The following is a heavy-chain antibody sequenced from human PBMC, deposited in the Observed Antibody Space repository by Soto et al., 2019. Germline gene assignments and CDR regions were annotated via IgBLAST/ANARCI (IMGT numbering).Heavy chain of an antibody. Sequence: GGSLRLSCAASGFTFSSYSMNWVRQAPGKGLEWVSSISSSSSYIYYADSVKGRFTISRDNAKNSLYLQMNSLRAEDTAVYYCARGVDFMGVRWFDPWGQGTLVTVSS. CDR2: ISSSSSYI. CDR3: ARGVDFMGVRWFDP. J-gene: IGHJ5*02. D-gene: IGHD3-16*01. V-gene: IGHV3-21*01. CDR1: GFTFSSYS.